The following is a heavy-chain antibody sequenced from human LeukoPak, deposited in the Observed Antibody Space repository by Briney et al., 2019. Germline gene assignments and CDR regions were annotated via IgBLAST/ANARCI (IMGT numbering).Heavy chain of an antibody. D-gene: IGHD2-15*01. V-gene: IGHV3-21*01. CDR2: ISSGSYI. CDR3: ARGYCSGGSCYSSSYY. J-gene: IGHJ4*02. CDR1: GFPFSSYN. Sequence: KTGGSLRLSCAASGFPFSSYNLNWVRQAPGKGLEWVSSISSGSYIYYADSVKGRFTISRDNAKNSVYLQMNSLRAEDTAVYYCARGYCSGGSCYSSSYYWGQGTLVTVSS.